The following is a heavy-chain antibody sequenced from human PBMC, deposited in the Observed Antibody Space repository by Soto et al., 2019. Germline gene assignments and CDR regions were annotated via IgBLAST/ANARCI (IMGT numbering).Heavy chain of an antibody. CDR3: ATTVEMATKDDY. D-gene: IGHD5-12*01. V-gene: IGHV4-34*01. J-gene: IGHJ4*02. Sequence: QVPLQQWGAGLLKPSETLSLTCAVYGGSFSGYYWSWIRQPPGKGLEWIGEINHSGSTNYNPSLKSRVTISVDTSKNQFSLKLSSVTAADTAVYYCATTVEMATKDDYWGQGTLVTVSS. CDR2: INHSGST. CDR1: GGSFSGYY.